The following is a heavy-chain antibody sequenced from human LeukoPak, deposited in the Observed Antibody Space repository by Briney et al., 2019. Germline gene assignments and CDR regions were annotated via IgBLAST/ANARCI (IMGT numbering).Heavy chain of an antibody. Sequence: PSETLSLTCAVYGGSFSGYYWSWIRQPPGKGLEWIGEINHSGSTNYNPSLKSRVTISVDTSKNQFSLKLSSVTAADTAVYYCARDHGKDYYDSSGYGTWGQGTLVTVSS. CDR2: INHSGST. CDR1: GGSFSGYY. J-gene: IGHJ4*02. D-gene: IGHD3-22*01. CDR3: ARDHGKDYYDSSGYGT. V-gene: IGHV4-34*01.